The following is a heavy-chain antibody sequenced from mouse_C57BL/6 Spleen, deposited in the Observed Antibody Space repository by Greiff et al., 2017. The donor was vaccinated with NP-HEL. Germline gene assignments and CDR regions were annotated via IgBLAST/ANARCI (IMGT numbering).Heavy chain of an antibody. CDR2: IYPGNSDT. CDR1: GYTFTSYW. Sequence: EVQLQESGTVLARPGASVKMSCKTSGYTFTSYWMHWVKQRPGQGLEWIGAIYPGNSDTSYNQKFKGQAKLTAVTSASTAYMELSSLTNEDSAVYYCTRAPLYYYGSSDYWGQGTTLTVSS. V-gene: IGHV1-5*01. J-gene: IGHJ2*01. CDR3: TRAPLYYYGSSDY. D-gene: IGHD1-1*01.